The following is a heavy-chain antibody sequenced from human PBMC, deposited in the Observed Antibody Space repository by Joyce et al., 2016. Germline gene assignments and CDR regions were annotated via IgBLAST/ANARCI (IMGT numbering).Heavy chain of an antibody. V-gene: IGHV3-53*01. J-gene: IGHJ4*02. CDR2: FFRGETI. D-gene: IGHD2-21*01. CDR1: EFSVSDHH. Sequence: EVQMVQSGGGLIQHGGSLRLYCSISEFSVSDHHLNWVRQAPGQGPAWVSFFFRGETISYADSVKGRFTISRDDSKNTLYLEMDSLRAEDTAVYYCARDRGGDGYSHFDYWGQGTLVTVSA. CDR3: ARDRGGDGYSHFDY.